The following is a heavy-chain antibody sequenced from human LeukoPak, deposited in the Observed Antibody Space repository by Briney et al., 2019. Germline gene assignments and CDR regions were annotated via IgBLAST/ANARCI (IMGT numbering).Heavy chain of an antibody. CDR3: ARPSRSVSTAGAFDI. V-gene: IGHV4-59*01. J-gene: IGHJ3*02. Sequence: PSETLSLTCTVSGGSITSYYWSWIRQPPGKGLEWIGYIHHSGTIRYNPSLQSRVTIGLDTSKSQVSLKLSSVTAADTAVYYCARPSRSVSTAGAFDIWGQGTMVTVSS. CDR2: IHHSGTI. CDR1: GGSITSYY. D-gene: IGHD5/OR15-5a*01.